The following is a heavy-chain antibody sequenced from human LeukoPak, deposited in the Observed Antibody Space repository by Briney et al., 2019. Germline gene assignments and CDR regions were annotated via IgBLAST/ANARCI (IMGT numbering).Heavy chain of an antibody. J-gene: IGHJ6*02. D-gene: IGHD6-19*01. CDR2: LNGDGDYT. Sequence: GGALRLSCAVSGFTFSNYWMYWVRQGPGKGLVWVSRLNGDGDYTNYEDSVKGRFTISRDNAKNTLYLQMNSLRAEDTAVYYCVRGSNGWSGMDVWGQGTTVTVSS. V-gene: IGHV3-74*01. CDR3: VRGSNGWSGMDV. CDR1: GFTFSNYW.